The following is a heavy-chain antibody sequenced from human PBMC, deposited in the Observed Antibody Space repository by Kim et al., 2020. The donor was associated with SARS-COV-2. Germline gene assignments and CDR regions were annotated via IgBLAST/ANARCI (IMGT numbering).Heavy chain of an antibody. D-gene: IGHD3-10*01. V-gene: IGHV3-48*02. Sequence: GGSLRLSCAASGFTFSSYSMNWVRQAPGKGLEWVSYISSSSSTIYYADSVKGRFTISRDNAKNSLYLQMNSLRDEDTAVYYCARASVLLWFGELQRWGQGTLVTVSS. CDR2: ISSSSSTI. CDR1: GFTFSSYS. CDR3: ARASVLLWFGELQR. J-gene: IGHJ4*02.